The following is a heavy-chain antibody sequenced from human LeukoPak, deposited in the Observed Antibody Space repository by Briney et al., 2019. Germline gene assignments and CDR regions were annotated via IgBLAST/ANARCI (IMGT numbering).Heavy chain of an antibody. V-gene: IGHV1-24*01. CDR2: FDPEDGET. Sequence: GASVKVSCKVSGYTLTELSMHWVRQAPGKGLEWMGGFDPEDGETIYAQKFQGRVTMTRDTSTSTVYMELSSLRSEDTAVYYCAREEGPVQLYGMDVWGQGTTVTVSS. J-gene: IGHJ6*02. CDR3: AREEGPVQLYGMDV. D-gene: IGHD2-2*01. CDR1: GYTLTELS.